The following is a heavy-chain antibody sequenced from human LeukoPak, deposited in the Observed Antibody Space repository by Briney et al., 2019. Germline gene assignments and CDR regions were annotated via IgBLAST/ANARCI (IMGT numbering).Heavy chain of an antibody. V-gene: IGHV3-30*04. J-gene: IGHJ4*02. CDR1: GFTFSSYA. Sequence: PGGSLRLSCAASGFTFSSYAMHWVRQAPGKGLEWVAVISYDGSNKYYADSVKGRFTIPRDNSKNTLYLQMNSLRAEDTAVYYCARDQRRILWFGELSAFDYWGQGTLVTVSS. CDR3: ARDQRRILWFGELSAFDY. D-gene: IGHD3-10*01. CDR2: ISYDGSNK.